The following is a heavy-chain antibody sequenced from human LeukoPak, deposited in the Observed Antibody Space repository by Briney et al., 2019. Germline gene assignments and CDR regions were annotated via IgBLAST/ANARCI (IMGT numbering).Heavy chain of an antibody. CDR2: IYYSGST. CDR3: TRGVDY. Sequence: SETLSLTCTVSGGSISTNSYYWGWIRQPPGKGLKWIGSIYYSGSTYYNPSLRSRVTISVNTSKNQFSLKLTSVTAADTAMYYCTRGVDYWGQGTLVTVSS. J-gene: IGHJ4*02. V-gene: IGHV4-39*07. CDR1: GGSISTNSYY.